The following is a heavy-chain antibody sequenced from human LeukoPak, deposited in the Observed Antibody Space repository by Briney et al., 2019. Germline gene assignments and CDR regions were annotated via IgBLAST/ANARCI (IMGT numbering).Heavy chain of an antibody. D-gene: IGHD4-17*01. Sequence: GASVKVSCKASGYTFTSYGISWVRQAPGQGLEWMGWISAYNGNTNYAQKLQGRVTMTTDTSTSTAYMELRSLRSDDTAVYYCARDSYGDYVSASGVWWFDPWGQGTLVTVSS. CDR2: ISAYNGNT. CDR3: ARDSYGDYVSASGVWWFDP. CDR1: GYTFTSYG. J-gene: IGHJ5*02. V-gene: IGHV1-18*01.